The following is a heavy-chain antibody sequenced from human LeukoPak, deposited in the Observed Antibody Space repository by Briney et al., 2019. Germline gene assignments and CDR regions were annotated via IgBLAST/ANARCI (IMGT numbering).Heavy chain of an antibody. CDR1: GFNFNTYG. J-gene: IGHJ6*02. CDR3: AKENYDILTGYKGYGMDV. CDR2: ISWNSGSV. Sequence: PGGSLRPSCAASGFNFNTYGMHWVRQAPGKGLEWVSGISWNSGSVGYADSVKGRFTISRDNAKNSLYLQMISLRAEDTALYYCAKENYDILTGYKGYGMDVWGHGTTVTVSS. V-gene: IGHV3-9*01. D-gene: IGHD3-9*01.